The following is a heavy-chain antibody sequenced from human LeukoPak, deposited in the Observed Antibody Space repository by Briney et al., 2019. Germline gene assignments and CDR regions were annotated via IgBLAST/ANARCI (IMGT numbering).Heavy chain of an antibody. Sequence: PGGSLRPSCAASGFTFSSYWMSWVRQAPEKGLEWVANINQGGSEKYYVDSVRGRFTISRDNAKNSLYLQMNSLRADDTAVYYCARDVTALDSWGQGTLVTVSS. D-gene: IGHD2-2*01. CDR2: INQGGSEK. V-gene: IGHV3-7*01. J-gene: IGHJ4*02. CDR1: GFTFSSYW. CDR3: ARDVTALDS.